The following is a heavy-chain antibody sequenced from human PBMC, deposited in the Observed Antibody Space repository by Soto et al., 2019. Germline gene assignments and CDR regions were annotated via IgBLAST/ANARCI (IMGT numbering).Heavy chain of an antibody. J-gene: IGHJ4*02. CDR3: ARSNTDCSGYQVFDY. Sequence: QLQLQESGSGLVKPSQTLSLTCAVSGGSISSGDYSWSWIRQPPGKGLEWIGYIYHSGSTYYNPSLKSRVTISVDRSEKQFSLKLSSVTAPDTAVYYCARSNTDCSGYQVFDYWGQGTLVTVSS. D-gene: IGHD3-22*01. V-gene: IGHV4-30-2*01. CDR1: GGSISSGDYS. CDR2: IYHSGST.